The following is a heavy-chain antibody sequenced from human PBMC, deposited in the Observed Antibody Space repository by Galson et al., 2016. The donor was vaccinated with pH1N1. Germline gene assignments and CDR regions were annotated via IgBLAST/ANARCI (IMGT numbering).Heavy chain of an antibody. J-gene: IGHJ3*01. CDR2: VIPVFGTT. D-gene: IGHD1-14*01. V-gene: IGHV1-69*13. Sequence: SVKVSCKAFGGTFSSYAITWVRQAPGQGLEWMGGVIPVFGTTNYAPKFQGRVTITADEMSGSAYMELSGLTSMDTAVHYCVRSTGYNKVNGPFDVWGQGTLVIVSS. CDR3: VRSTGYNKVNGPFDV. CDR1: GGTFSSYA.